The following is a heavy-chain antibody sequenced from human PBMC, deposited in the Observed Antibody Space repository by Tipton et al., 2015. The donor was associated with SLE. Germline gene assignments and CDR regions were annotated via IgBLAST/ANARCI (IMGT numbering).Heavy chain of an antibody. V-gene: IGHV4-34*01. Sequence: TLSLTCAIYGGSFSDYYWTWIRQPPGKGLEWIGEITHRGVTNYNPSLKSRVTISVDTSKNQVSLRLNSVTAADTAVYYCARDLAIFGVVPFNYMDIWGKGTTVTVSS. CDR2: ITHRGVT. J-gene: IGHJ6*03. CDR1: GGSFSDYY. CDR3: ARDLAIFGVVPFNYMDI. D-gene: IGHD3-3*01.